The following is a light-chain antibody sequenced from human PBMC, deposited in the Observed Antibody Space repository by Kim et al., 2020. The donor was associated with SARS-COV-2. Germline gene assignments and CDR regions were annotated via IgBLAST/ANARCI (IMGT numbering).Light chain of an antibody. Sequence: QSALTQPASVSGSPGQSITISCTGTSSDIGGFDYVSWYQQRPGKAPKLLIYGVTHRPSGFPDRFSGSKSGNTASLTISGLQAEDEADYYCSSYTTIYSYVFGTGTQLTVL. CDR1: SSDIGGFDY. CDR3: SSYTTIYSYV. CDR2: GVT. V-gene: IGLV2-14*03. J-gene: IGLJ1*01.